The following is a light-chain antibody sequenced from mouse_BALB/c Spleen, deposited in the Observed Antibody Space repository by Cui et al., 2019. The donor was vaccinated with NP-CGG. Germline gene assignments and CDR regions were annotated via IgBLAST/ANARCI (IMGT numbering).Light chain of an antibody. CDR3: ALWYSNHWV. CDR1: TGAVTTSNY. CDR2: GTN. Sequence: QAVLTQESTTTTSPGETVTLTCRSSTGAVTTSNYANWVQEKPDHLFTGLIGGTNNRVPGVPARFSGSLIGDKAALTITGAQTEDEAIYFCALWYSNHWVFGGGTKLTVL. J-gene: IGLJ1*01. V-gene: IGLV1*01.